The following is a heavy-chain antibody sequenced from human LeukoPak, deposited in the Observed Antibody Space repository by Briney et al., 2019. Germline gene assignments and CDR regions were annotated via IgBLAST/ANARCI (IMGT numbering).Heavy chain of an antibody. D-gene: IGHD4-17*01. V-gene: IGHV3-21*01. CDR2: ISSSSSYI. CDR3: ARDSSDPTVTGHAFDY. Sequence: GGSLRLSCAASGFTFSSYSMNGVRGAPGKGLEWVSSISSSSSYIYYADSVKGRFTFSRDNAKNSLYLQMNSLRAEDTAVYYCARDSSDPTVTGHAFDYWGQGTLVTVSS. CDR1: GFTFSSYS. J-gene: IGHJ4*02.